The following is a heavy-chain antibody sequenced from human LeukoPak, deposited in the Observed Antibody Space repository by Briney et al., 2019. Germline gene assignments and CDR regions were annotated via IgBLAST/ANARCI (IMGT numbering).Heavy chain of an antibody. J-gene: IGHJ4*02. CDR3: ARPSAGYTYGPIDS. V-gene: IGHV4-59*08. D-gene: IGHD5-18*01. CDR1: GASISSSY. CDR2: IYYRGST. Sequence: PSETLSLTCTVSGASISSSYWSWIRQPPGKGLEWIGYIYYRGSTVYNPSLKSRVTISVGTSKNQFSLRLSSVTASDTAMCYCARPSAGYTYGPIDSWGQGTLVTVSS.